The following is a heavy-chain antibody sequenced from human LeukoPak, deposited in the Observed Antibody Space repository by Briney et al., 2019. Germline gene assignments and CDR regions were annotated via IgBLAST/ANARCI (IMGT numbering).Heavy chain of an antibody. Sequence: GGSLRLSCAASGFTFSSYSMNWVRQAPGKGLEWVSYISSSSSTIYYADSVKGRFTISRDNAKNSLYLQMNSLRAEDTAVYYCARDSHNYDSSGYYVYWGQGTLVTVSS. CDR3: ARDSHNYDSSGYYVY. D-gene: IGHD3-22*01. V-gene: IGHV3-48*04. CDR1: GFTFSSYS. J-gene: IGHJ4*02. CDR2: ISSSSSTI.